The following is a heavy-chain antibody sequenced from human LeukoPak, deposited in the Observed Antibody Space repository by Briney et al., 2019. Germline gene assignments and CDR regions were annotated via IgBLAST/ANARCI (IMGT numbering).Heavy chain of an antibody. J-gene: IGHJ4*02. D-gene: IGHD3-3*01. CDR3: ASLEYYDFWSGYYPY. CDR1: GYTFTSYY. CDR2: IIPIFGTA. V-gene: IGHV1-69*13. Sequence: ASVKVSCKASGYTFTSYYMHWVRQAPGQGLEWMGGIIPIFGTANYAQKFQGRVTITADESTSTAYMELSSLRSEDTAVYYCASLEYYDFWSGYYPYWGQGTLVTVSS.